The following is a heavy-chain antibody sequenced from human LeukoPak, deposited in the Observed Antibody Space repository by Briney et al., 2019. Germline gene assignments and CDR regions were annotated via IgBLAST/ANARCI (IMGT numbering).Heavy chain of an antibody. CDR3: ARPLGYSGSGSYYAY. J-gene: IGHJ4*02. V-gene: IGHV3-48*03. CDR1: GFTFSSYE. D-gene: IGHD3-10*01. CDR2: ISTGGDTI. Sequence: GGSLRLSCEASGFTFSSYEMSWVRQAPGKGLEWVSYISTGGDTIHYADSVKGRFTISRDNAKKSLYLQMNSLRAEDTAVYYCARPLGYSGSGSYYAYWGQGTLVTVSA.